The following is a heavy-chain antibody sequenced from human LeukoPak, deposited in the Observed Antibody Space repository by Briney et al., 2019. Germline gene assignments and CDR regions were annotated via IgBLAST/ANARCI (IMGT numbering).Heavy chain of an antibody. CDR2: FDPENAEI. D-gene: IGHD3-3*01. CDR3: ATRGSDFWSGFDY. CDR1: GNTLRELP. V-gene: IGHV1-24*01. Sequence: ASVKVSCKLSGNTLRELPIQWVRQAGGKGLEWRAGFDPENAEIVYAQKFQGRVTMTEDTSTNTAYMELTRLTSDDTALYYCATRGSDFWSGFDYWGQGTQVTVSS. J-gene: IGHJ4*02.